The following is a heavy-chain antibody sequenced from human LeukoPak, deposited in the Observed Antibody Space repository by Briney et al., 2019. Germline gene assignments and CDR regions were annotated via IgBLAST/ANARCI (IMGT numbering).Heavy chain of an antibody. CDR1: GYTFINYY. D-gene: IGHD6-19*01. Sequence: GSLKVSCKASGYTFINYYMHWVRQAPGQGLEWLGIINPTGGSTTYAQNFQGRVTMTRDTSTSTVHMELSSLGSEDTAVYFCARGIRGGWPNDAFDIWGQGTMVTVSS. V-gene: IGHV1-46*03. CDR3: ARGIRGGWPNDAFDI. CDR2: INPTGGST. J-gene: IGHJ3*02.